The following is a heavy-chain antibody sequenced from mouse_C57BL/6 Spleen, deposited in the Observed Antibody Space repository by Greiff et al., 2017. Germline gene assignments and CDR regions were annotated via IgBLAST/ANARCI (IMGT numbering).Heavy chain of an antibody. CDR1: GYTFTSYG. D-gene: IGHD1-1*01. V-gene: IGHV1-81*01. CDR3: AIFDYYGSSFEV. J-gene: IGHJ1*03. Sequence: QVQLKESGAELARPGASVKLSCKASGYTFTSYGISWVKQRTGQGLEWIGEIYPRSGNTYYNEKFKGKATLTADKSSSTAYMELRSLTSEDSAVYFCAIFDYYGSSFEVWGTGTTVTVSS. CDR2: IYPRSGNT.